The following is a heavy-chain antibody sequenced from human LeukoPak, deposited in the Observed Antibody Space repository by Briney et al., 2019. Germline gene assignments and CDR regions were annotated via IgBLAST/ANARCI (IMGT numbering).Heavy chain of an antibody. Sequence: ASVKVSCKASGYTFTSYWMHWVRQAPGQGLEWMGWVITNNGDTKYAHKYQGRVTMTRDASINTVYMELSMVTSDDTAVYHCARGGPNHGFDYWGQGILVTVSS. D-gene: IGHD1-14*01. CDR2: VITNNGDT. CDR1: GYTFTSYW. J-gene: IGHJ4*02. V-gene: IGHV1-2*07. CDR3: ARGGPNHGFDY.